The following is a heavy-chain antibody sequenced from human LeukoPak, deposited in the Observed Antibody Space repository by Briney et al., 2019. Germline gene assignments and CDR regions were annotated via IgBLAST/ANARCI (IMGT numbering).Heavy chain of an antibody. Sequence: PGGSLRLSCAASGFTFSSYSMNWVRQAPGKGLEWVSSISSSSSYIYYADSVKGRFTISRDNAKNSLYLQMNSLRAEDTAVYFCAKSRSGSANWALQIFDNWGQGTLVTVSS. J-gene: IGHJ4*02. V-gene: IGHV3-21*03. CDR3: AKSRSGSANWALQIFDN. CDR1: GFTFSSYS. D-gene: IGHD1-1*01. CDR2: ISSSSSYI.